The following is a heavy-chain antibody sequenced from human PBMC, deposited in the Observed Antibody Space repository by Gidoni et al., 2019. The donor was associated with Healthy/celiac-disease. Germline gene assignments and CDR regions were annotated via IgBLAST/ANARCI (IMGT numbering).Heavy chain of an antibody. J-gene: IGHJ4*01. Sequence: VTLRESVPALVKPTQTLTPTCTFSGFSLSTSGRCVSWIRQPPGKALKWLARIDWDDDKYYIKSLKTSLTISKDTSKNQVVLIMTNMDPVDTATYYCARFTIFGVDNPNLYSFDFGCHVTLVTVSS. D-gene: IGHD3-3*01. V-gene: IGHV2-70*15. CDR2: IDWDDDK. CDR1: GFSLSTSGRC. CDR3: ARFTIFGVDNPNLYSFDF.